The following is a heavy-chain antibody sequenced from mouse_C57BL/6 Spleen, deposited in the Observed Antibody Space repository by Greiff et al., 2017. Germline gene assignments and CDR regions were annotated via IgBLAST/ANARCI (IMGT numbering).Heavy chain of an antibody. CDR1: GYTFTDYY. CDR3: ARLIYYYGSSFDV. CDR2: INPNNGGT. D-gene: IGHD1-1*01. V-gene: IGHV1-26*01. J-gene: IGHJ1*03. Sequence: EVQLQQSGPELVKPGASVKISCKASGYTFTDYYMNWVKQSHGKSLEWIGDINPNNGGTSYNQKFKGKATLTVDKSSSTAYMELRSLTSEDSAVYYCARLIYYYGSSFDVWGTGTTVTVSS.